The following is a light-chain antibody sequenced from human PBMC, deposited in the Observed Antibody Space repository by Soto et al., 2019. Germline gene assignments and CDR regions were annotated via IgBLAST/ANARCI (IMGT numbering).Light chain of an antibody. V-gene: IGLV2-14*01. Sequence: QSVLTQPASVSGSPGQSITISCTGTSGDVGAYTYVSWYQQHPGKAPKLMIYEVSYRPSGVSNRFSGSKSGNTASLTISGLQLEDEADYYCNSYSGSSTRLFGGGTKVTVL. CDR1: SGDVGAYTY. CDR3: NSYSGSSTRL. CDR2: EVS. J-gene: IGLJ2*01.